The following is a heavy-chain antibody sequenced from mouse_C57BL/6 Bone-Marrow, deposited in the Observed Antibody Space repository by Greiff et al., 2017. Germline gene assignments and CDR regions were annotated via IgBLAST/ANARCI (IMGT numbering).Heavy chain of an antibody. CDR1: GYTFTSYW. J-gene: IGHJ3*01. Sequence: VQLQQPGAELVMPGASVKLSCKASGYTFTSYWMHWVKQRPGQGLEWIGEIDPSDSYTNYNQKFKGKSPLTVDKSSSTAYMQLSSLTSEDSAVCYCARGSGPPWFAYWGQGTLVTVSA. CDR2: IDPSDSYT. CDR3: ARGSGPPWFAY. V-gene: IGHV1-69*01. D-gene: IGHD3-2*02.